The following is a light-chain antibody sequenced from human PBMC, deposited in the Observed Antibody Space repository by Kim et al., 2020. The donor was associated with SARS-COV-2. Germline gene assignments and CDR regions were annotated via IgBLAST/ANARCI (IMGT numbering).Light chain of an antibody. CDR2: AAS. CDR1: QGISSY. CDR3: QQSYSTPLT. V-gene: IGKV1-39*01. Sequence: ASVRDRVTITCRASQGISSYLNWYQQKPGKAPKLLIYAASSLQGGVPSRFSGSGSGTDFTLTISSLQPEDFATYYCQQSYSTPLTFGGGTKVDIK. J-gene: IGKJ4*01.